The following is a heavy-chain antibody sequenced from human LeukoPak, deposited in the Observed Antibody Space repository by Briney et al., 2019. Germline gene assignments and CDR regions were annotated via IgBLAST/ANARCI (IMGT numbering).Heavy chain of an antibody. D-gene: IGHD2-2*03. J-gene: IGHJ1*01. CDR1: GFTFSSYW. CDR3: ARDFFGYCSSTSCYSSYEYFQH. V-gene: IGHV3-7*01. CDR2: IKQDGSGK. Sequence: GASLRLSCAASGFTFSSYWMSWVRQAPGKGLEWVANIKQDGSGKYYVDSVKGRFTISRDNAKNSLYLQMNSLRAEDTAVYYCARDFFGYCSSTSCYSSYEYFQHWGQGTLVTVSS.